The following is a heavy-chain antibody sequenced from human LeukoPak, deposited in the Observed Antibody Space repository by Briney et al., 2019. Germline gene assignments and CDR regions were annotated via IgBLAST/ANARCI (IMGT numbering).Heavy chain of an antibody. Sequence: SETLSLTCTVSGASISSYYWSWIRQPPGKGLEWIGYIFYSGSTLYNPSLQSRVTISVDTSKNQISLKLPSVTAADTAVYYCASGPYPAAGTDHQFDYWGQGTLVTVSS. CDR3: ASGPYPAAGTDHQFDY. J-gene: IGHJ4*02. D-gene: IGHD6-13*01. CDR1: GASISSYY. CDR2: IFYSGST. V-gene: IGHV4-59*01.